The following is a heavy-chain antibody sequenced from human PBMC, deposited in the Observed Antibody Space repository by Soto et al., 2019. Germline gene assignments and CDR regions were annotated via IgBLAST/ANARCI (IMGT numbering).Heavy chain of an antibody. Sequence: ASVKVSCEASGYPFTDFYLHCVRQAPGQGLEWIGWLNPNSGGTYYAQKFQGWVTMTRDTSINTAYLELSRLTSDATAVYHCARDLRQLTHSYGIDVWGQGTTVTVSS. V-gene: IGHV1-2*04. CDR1: GYPFTDFY. J-gene: IGHJ6*02. CDR2: LNPNSGGT. CDR3: ARDLRQLTHSYGIDV.